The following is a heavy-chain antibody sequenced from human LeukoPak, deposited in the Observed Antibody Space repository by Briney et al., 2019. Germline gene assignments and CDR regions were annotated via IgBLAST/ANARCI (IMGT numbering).Heavy chain of an antibody. CDR3: ARDRISYYDILTGLVLDP. CDR1: GFTFSSYS. V-gene: IGHV3-21*01. Sequence: PGGSLRLSCAASGFTFSSYSMNWVRQAPGKGLEWVSSISSSSYIYYADSVKGRFTISRDNAKNSLYLQMNSLRAEDTAVYYCARDRISYYDILTGLVLDPWGQGTLVTVSS. J-gene: IGHJ5*02. D-gene: IGHD3-9*01. CDR2: ISSSSYI.